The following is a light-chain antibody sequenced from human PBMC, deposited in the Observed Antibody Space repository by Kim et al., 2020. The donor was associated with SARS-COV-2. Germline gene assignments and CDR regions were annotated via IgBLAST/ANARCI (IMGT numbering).Light chain of an antibody. CDR3: QSYDSSTVV. V-gene: IGLV6-57*04. J-gene: IGLJ2*01. CDR2: EDN. Sequence: NFMLTQPHSVSESPGKTVTISCTRSSGSIASNYVQWYQHRPGSAPTTVIYEDNQRPSGVPDRFSGSIDSSSNSASLTISGLKTEDEADYYCQSYDSSTVVFGGGTQLTVL. CDR1: SGSIASNY.